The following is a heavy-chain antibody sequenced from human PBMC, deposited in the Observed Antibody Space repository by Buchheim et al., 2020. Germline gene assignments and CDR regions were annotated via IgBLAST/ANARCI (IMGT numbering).Heavy chain of an antibody. Sequence: QLQLQESGPGLVKPSETLSLTCTVSGGSISSSSYYWGWIRQPPGKGLEWIGSIYYSGSTYSNPSLKRRVTISVDTSKNQFSLKLSSVTAADTAVYYCARLENDSSGYYGIYWGQGTL. V-gene: IGHV4-39*01. CDR2: IYYSGST. CDR1: GGSISSSSYY. J-gene: IGHJ4*02. CDR3: ARLENDSSGYYGIY. D-gene: IGHD3-22*01.